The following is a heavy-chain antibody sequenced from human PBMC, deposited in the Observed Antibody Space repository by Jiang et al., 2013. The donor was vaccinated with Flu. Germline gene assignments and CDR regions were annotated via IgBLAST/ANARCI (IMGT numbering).Heavy chain of an antibody. Sequence: YAQKFLGRVTMTSDTSTSTVYMELGNLRSDDTAVYYCARDAVVATATAWFDPWGQGTLVTVSS. J-gene: IGHJ5*02. V-gene: IGHV1-46*01. D-gene: IGHD2-15*01. CDR3: ARDAVVATATAWFDP.